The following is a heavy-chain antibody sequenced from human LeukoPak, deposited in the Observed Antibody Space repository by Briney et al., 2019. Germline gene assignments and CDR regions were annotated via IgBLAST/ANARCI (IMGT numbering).Heavy chain of an antibody. CDR2: IIPILGIA. D-gene: IGHD2-2*01. CDR3: ARATVGYCDSTSCYSDY. J-gene: IGHJ4*02. V-gene: IGHV1-69*04. CDR1: GGTFSSYA. Sequence: ASVKVSCKASGGTFSSYAISWVRQAPGQGLEWMGRIIPILGIANYAQKFLGRVTITADKSTSTAYMEIYSLTSEDTAVYYCARATVGYCDSTSCYSDYWGQGTLVTVSS.